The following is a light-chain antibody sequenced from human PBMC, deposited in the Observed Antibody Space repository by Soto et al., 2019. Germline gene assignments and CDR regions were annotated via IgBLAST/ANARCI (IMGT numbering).Light chain of an antibody. V-gene: IGLV2-14*01. J-gene: IGLJ1*01. Sequence: QSALTQPASVSGSPGQSITISCTGTSSDVGSYNYVSWYQQHPGKAPKLMIYEVSHRPSGISSRFSGSKSGNTASLTISGLQTEDEADYYCSSYTSSSTLFGTGTKLTVL. CDR2: EVS. CDR1: SSDVGSYNY. CDR3: SSYTSSSTL.